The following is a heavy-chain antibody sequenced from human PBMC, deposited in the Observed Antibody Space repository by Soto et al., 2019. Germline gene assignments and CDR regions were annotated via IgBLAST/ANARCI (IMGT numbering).Heavy chain of an antibody. CDR2: IYYSGST. CDR3: ARDRSGGMIVGATPGGMDV. V-gene: IGHV4-31*03. CDR1: GGSISSGGYY. D-gene: IGHD1-26*01. Sequence: QVQLQESGPGLVKPSQTLSLTCTVSGGSISSGGYYWSWIRQHPVKGLEWIGYIYYSGSTYYNPSLKSRFTMSVDTSTNQFSLKLSSVTAADTAVYYCARDRSGGMIVGATPGGMDVWGQGTTVTVSS. J-gene: IGHJ6*02.